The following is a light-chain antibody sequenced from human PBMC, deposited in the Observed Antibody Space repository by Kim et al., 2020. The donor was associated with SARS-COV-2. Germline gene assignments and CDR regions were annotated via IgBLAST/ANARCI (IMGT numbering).Light chain of an antibody. J-gene: IGLJ2*01. CDR3: QSRDSGGKVV. CDR1: SLRSYY. V-gene: IGLV3-19*01. CDR2: GRD. Sequence: SSELTQDPVVSVALGQTVRITCQGASLRSYYATWYQQKPRQAPLLVIYGRDNRPSGIPDRFSGSASGDTAYLTITGTQAEDEADFYCQSRDSGGKVVFGGGTKLTVL.